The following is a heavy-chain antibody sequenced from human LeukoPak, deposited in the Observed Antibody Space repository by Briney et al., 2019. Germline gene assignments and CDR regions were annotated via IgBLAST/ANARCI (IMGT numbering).Heavy chain of an antibody. J-gene: IGHJ4*02. V-gene: IGHV4-59*01. CDR2: IYYSGST. Sequence: SETLSLTCTVSGGSISSYYWSWIRQPPGKGLEWIGYIYYSGSTNYNPSLKSRATISLDTSKNQFSLKLSSVTAADTAVCYCARAGLVWGAHDFDYWGQGALVTVSS. CDR1: GGSISSYY. CDR3: ARAGLVWGAHDFDY. D-gene: IGHD1-26*01.